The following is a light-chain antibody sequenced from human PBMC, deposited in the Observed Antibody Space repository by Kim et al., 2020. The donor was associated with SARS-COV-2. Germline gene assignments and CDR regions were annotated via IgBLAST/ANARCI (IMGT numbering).Light chain of an antibody. Sequence: SYELTQPPSVSVSPGQTSSITCSGDKLGDKYACWYQQKPGQSPVLVIYQDSKRPSGIPERFSGSNSGNTATLTIIGTQALAEADYYCQAWDSITLVFGGG. CDR3: QAWDSITLV. CDR1: KLGDKY. CDR2: QDS. V-gene: IGLV3-1*01. J-gene: IGLJ2*01.